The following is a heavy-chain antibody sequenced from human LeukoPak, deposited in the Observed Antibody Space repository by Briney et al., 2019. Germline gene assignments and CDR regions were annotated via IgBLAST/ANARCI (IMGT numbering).Heavy chain of an antibody. CDR1: GYTFTSYG. CDR2: ISAYNGNT. D-gene: IGHD7-27*01. CDR3: ARSELGMDWYFDL. Sequence: ASVKVSCKASGYTFTSYGISWVRQAPGQGLEWMGWISAYNGNTNYAQKLQGRVTMTTDTSTSTACMELRSLRSDDTAVYYCARSELGMDWYFDLWGRGTLVTVSS. V-gene: IGHV1-18*04. J-gene: IGHJ2*01.